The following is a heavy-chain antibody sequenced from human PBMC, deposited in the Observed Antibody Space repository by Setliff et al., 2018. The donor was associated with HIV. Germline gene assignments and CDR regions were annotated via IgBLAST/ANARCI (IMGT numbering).Heavy chain of an antibody. CDR3: VRRAAAAEVFDY. V-gene: IGHV1-3*04. CDR2: LHTGDGRT. Sequence: ASVKVSCKVSGYTFTTYSMHWVRQAPGQRLEWMGWLHTGDGRTSYSVKLQGRVTFTRDTSASTAYMELSSLGSEDTAVYYCVRRAAAAEVFDYWGQGTLVTVSA. J-gene: IGHJ4*02. CDR1: GYTFTTYS. D-gene: IGHD2-2*01.